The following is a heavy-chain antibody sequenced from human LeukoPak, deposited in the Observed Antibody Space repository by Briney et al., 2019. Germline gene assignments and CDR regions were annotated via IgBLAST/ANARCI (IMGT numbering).Heavy chain of an antibody. V-gene: IGHV3-48*04. CDR3: ARAEVGLLDY. CDR1: GFTFSSYS. D-gene: IGHD1-26*01. J-gene: IGHJ4*02. Sequence: GGSLRLSCAASGFTFSSYSMNWVRQAPGKGLEWVSYISSSSSTIYYADSVKGRFTISRDNAKNSLYLQMNSLRAEDTAVYYCARAEVGLLDYWGQGTLVTVSS. CDR2: ISSSSSTI.